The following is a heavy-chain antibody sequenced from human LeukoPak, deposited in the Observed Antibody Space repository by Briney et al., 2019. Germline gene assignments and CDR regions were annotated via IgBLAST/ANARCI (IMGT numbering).Heavy chain of an antibody. V-gene: IGHV4-38-2*01. CDR1: GYSISSGYY. J-gene: IGHJ4*02. CDR2: TYHSGSI. CDR3: ARGSPNYYDSSGQYFDY. D-gene: IGHD3-22*01. Sequence: SETLSLTCAVSGYSISSGYYWGWIRQPPGKGLEWIGSTYHSGSIYSNPSLKSRVTISVDTSKNQFSLKLSSVTAADTAVYYCARGSPNYYDSSGQYFDYWGQGTLVTVSS.